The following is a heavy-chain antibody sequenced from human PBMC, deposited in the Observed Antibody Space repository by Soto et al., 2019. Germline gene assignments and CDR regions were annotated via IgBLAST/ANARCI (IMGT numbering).Heavy chain of an antibody. V-gene: IGHV5-51*01. D-gene: IGHD3-22*01. CDR3: ARLGSPMIVPFDP. CDR1: GYSFTSYW. J-gene: IGHJ5*02. Sequence: GESLKISCNGSGYSFTSYWIGWVRQMPGKGLEWMGIIYPGDSDTRYSPSFQGQVTISADKSISTAYLQWSSLKASDTAMYYCARLGSPMIVPFDPWGQGTLVTVSS. CDR2: IYPGDSDT.